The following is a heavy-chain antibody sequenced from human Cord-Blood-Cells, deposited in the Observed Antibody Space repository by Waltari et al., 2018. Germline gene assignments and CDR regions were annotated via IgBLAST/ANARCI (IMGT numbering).Heavy chain of an antibody. Sequence: EVQLVESGGGLVKPGGSLRLSCAASGFTFSSYSMNWVAQAPGKGLEWVSSISSSSSYIYYADSVKGRFTISRDNAKNSLYLQMNSLRAEDTVVYYCARVPGWSYYFDYWGQGTLVTVSS. CDR2: ISSSSSYI. J-gene: IGHJ4*02. CDR3: ARVPGWSYYFDY. CDR1: GFTFSSYS. V-gene: IGHV3-21*01. D-gene: IGHD2-15*01.